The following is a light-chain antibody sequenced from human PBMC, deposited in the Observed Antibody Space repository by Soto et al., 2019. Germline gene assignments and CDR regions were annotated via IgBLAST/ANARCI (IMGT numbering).Light chain of an antibody. CDR3: SSYTSSSTLGVV. CDR2: DVN. Sequence: QSALTQPASVSGSPGQSITISCTGTSSDVGDYNYVSWYQQHPGKAPKLMIYDVNNRPSGVSNRFSGTKSGNTASLTISGLQAEDEADYYCSSYTSSSTLGVVFGGGTKLTVL. J-gene: IGLJ2*01. CDR1: SSDVGDYNY. V-gene: IGLV2-14*01.